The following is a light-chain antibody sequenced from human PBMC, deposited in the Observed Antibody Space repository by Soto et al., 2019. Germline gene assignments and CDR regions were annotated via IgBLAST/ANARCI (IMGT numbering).Light chain of an antibody. CDR1: QSVGTS. CDR3: QQYGGSPRT. Sequence: EIVLTQSPVTLSLSPGERGTLSCRASQSVGTSLAWYQQKPGQAPRLLIYGASNRATGIPDRFSGSGSGTDFTLTISKLEPEDFAVYYCQQYGGSPRTFGQGTKVDIK. J-gene: IGKJ1*01. CDR2: GAS. V-gene: IGKV3-20*01.